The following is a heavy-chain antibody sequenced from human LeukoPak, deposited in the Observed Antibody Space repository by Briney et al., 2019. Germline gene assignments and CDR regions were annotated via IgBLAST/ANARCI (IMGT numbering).Heavy chain of an antibody. J-gene: IGHJ4*02. V-gene: IGHV3-21*01. CDR3: ARDWGRYCSGGFCDVLGY. D-gene: IGHD2-15*01. Sequence: PGGSLRLSCAASGFTFSTYNMNWVRQAPGKGLEWVSSITSSSSYTFYADSVKGRFTISRDNAKNSLYLQMNSLRAEDTAVYYCARDWGRYCSGGFCDVLGYWGQGTLVTVSS. CDR2: ITSSSSYT. CDR1: GFTFSTYN.